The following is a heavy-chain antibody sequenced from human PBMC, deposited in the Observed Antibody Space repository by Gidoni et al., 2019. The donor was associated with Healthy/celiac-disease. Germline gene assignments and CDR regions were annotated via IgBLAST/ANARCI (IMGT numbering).Heavy chain of an antibody. Sequence: QVQLVESGGGVVQPGRSLRLSCAASGFTSSRYGMHWVRQAPGKGLEWVAVISYDGNNKYYADSVKGRFTISRDNSKNTLYLQMNSLRAEDTAVYYCANTENYYGSGSSLGDYWGQGTLVTVSS. CDR1: GFTSSRYG. J-gene: IGHJ4*02. CDR2: ISYDGNNK. CDR3: ANTENYYGSGSSLGDY. V-gene: IGHV3-30*18. D-gene: IGHD3-10*01.